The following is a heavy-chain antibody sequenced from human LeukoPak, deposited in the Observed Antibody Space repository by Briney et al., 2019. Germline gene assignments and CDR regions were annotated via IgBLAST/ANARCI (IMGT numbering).Heavy chain of an antibody. V-gene: IGHV3-7*01. CDR1: GFTFKNYW. CDR2: IKHDGSDK. D-gene: IGHD6-13*01. Sequence: GGSLRLSCAACGFTFKNYWMSWVRQAPGKGLEWVANIKHDGSDKYHVDSVKGRFTISRDNAKNSLYLQMNSLRVEDTAVYYCARDRDSSDYWGQGTLVVVSS. J-gene: IGHJ4*02. CDR3: ARDRDSSDY.